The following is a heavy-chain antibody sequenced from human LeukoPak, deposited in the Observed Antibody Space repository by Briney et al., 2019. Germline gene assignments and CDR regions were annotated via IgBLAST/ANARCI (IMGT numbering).Heavy chain of an antibody. CDR1: GFTFCSYA. CDR3: AKDRSPDEAAAAYFDY. J-gene: IGHJ4*02. V-gene: IGHV3-23*01. Sequence: GGSLRLSCAASGFTFCSYAMSWVRQAPGKGLEWVSAISGSGGSTYYADSVKGRFTISRDNSKNTLYLQMNSLRAEDTAVYYCAKDRSPDEAAAAYFDYWGQGTLVTVSS. CDR2: ISGSGGST. D-gene: IGHD6-13*01.